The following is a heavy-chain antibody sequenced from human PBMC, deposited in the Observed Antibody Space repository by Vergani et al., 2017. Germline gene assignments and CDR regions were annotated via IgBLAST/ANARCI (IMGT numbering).Heavy chain of an antibody. CDR1: GASIRSSNYY. CDR3: SRHSTVEWLVELWGVDP. J-gene: IGHJ5*02. Sequence: QLQLQESGPGLVKPSATLSLICSVSGASIRSSNYYWGWIRQPPGKGLEWIASIYYSGSTYYNPSLKSRVTISVDTSKNQFSLKLSSVTAADMAVYFCSRHSTVEWLVELWGVDPWGQGILVTVSS. V-gene: IGHV4-39*01. CDR2: IYYSGST. D-gene: IGHD6-19*01.